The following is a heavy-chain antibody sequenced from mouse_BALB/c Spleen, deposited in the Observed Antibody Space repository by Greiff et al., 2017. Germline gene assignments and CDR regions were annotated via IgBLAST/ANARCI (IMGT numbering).Heavy chain of an antibody. CDR2: ISSGGST. V-gene: IGHV5-6-5*01. J-gene: IGHJ1*01. Sequence: EVHLVESGGGLVKPGGSLKLSCAASGFTFSSYAMSWVRQTPEKRLEWVASISSGGSTYYPDSVKGRFTISRDNARNILYLQMSSLRSEDTAMYYVAREADYGSRYWYFDVWGAGTTVTVSS. D-gene: IGHD1-1*01. CDR3: AREADYGSRYWYFDV. CDR1: GFTFSSYA.